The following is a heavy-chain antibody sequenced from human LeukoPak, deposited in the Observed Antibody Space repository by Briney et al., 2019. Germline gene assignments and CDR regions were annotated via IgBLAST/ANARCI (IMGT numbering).Heavy chain of an antibody. CDR1: GGSISSGDYY. D-gene: IGHD2-2*01. J-gene: IGHJ3*02. CDR2: IYYSGST. Sequence: PSETLSLTCTVSGGSISSGDYYWSWIRQPPGKGLEWIGYIYYSGSTYYNPSLKSRVTISVDTSKNQFSLKLSSVTAADTAVYYCARVVVVPAATGHALDIWGQGTMVTVSS. CDR3: ARVVVVPAATGHALDI. V-gene: IGHV4-30-4*01.